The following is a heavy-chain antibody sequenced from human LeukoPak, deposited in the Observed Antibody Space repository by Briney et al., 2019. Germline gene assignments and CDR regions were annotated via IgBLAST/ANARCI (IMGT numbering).Heavy chain of an antibody. D-gene: IGHD6-13*01. Sequence: PSETLSLTCTVSGGSISSYYWSWLRQPPGKGLEWIGYMYYRGNTNYHPSLKSRVTISIDTPNNQFSLKLSSVTAADTAVYYCATGVHGIAAAGDYYFDYWGQGTLVTVSS. J-gene: IGHJ4*02. CDR1: GGSISSYY. CDR3: ATGVHGIAAAGDYYFDY. V-gene: IGHV4-59*01. CDR2: MYYRGNT.